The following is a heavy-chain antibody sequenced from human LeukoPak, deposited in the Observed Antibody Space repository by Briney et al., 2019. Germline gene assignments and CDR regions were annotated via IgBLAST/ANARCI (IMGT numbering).Heavy chain of an antibody. J-gene: IGHJ6*03. CDR1: GYTFTSYG. CDR3: ARVFDTRWLNYYYYYMDV. CDR2: ISAYNGNT. V-gene: IGHV1-18*01. Sequence: ASVKVSCKASGYTFTSYGISWVRQAPGRGLEWMGWISAYNGNTNYAQKLQGRVTMTTDTSTSTAYMELRSLRSDDTAVYYCARVFDTRWLNYYYYYMDVRGKGTTVTVSS. D-gene: IGHD6-19*01.